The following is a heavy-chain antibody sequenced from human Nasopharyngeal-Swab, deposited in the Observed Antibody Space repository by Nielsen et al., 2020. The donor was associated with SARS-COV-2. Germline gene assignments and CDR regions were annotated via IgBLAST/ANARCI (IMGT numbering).Heavy chain of an antibody. J-gene: IGHJ2*01. CDR1: GGSISSSSYY. CDR2: VYFSGST. D-gene: IGHD6-25*01. Sequence: GSLRLSCTVSGGSISSSSYYWGWIRQPPGKGLEWIGYVYFSGSTNYNPSLKSRVTISVDTSKNQFSLKLTSVTAADTAVYYCARAANSGDWYFDLWGRGTLVTVSS. V-gene: IGHV4-61*05. CDR3: ARAANSGDWYFDL.